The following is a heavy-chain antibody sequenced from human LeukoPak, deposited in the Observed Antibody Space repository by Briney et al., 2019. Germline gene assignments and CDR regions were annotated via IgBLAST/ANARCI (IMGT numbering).Heavy chain of an antibody. V-gene: IGHV3-21*01. J-gene: IGHJ4*02. CDR1: GFPINSYT. CDR3: ARQTTVTTDAWDGFDY. CDR2: ISSSGIYI. Sequence: GGSLRLSCAASGFPINSYTMNWVRQAPGKGLEWVSSISSSGIYIYYADSVKGRFTISRDNAKNSLYLQMNSLRAEGTAVYYCARQTTVTTDAWDGFDYWGQGTLVTVSS. D-gene: IGHD4-17*01.